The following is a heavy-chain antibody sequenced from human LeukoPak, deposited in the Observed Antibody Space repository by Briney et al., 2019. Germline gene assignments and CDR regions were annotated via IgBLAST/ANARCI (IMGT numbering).Heavy chain of an antibody. CDR2: INHSGST. CDR1: GGSFSGYY. Sequence: SETLSLTCAVYGGSFSGYYWSWIRQPPGKGLEWIGEINHSGSTNYNPSLKSRVTISVDTSKNQFSLKLSSVTAADPAVYYCARAKYQLLALDYWGQGTLVTVSS. D-gene: IGHD2-2*01. V-gene: IGHV4-34*01. J-gene: IGHJ4*02. CDR3: ARAKYQLLALDY.